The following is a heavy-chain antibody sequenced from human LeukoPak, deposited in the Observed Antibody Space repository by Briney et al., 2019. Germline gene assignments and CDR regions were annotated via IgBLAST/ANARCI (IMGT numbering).Heavy chain of an antibody. V-gene: IGHV4-34*01. Sequence: SETLSLTCAVYGGSFSGYYWSWIRQPPGKGLEWIGEISHSGSTNYNPSLKSRVTISVDTSKNQFSLKLSSVTAADTAVYYCARTNYDFWSGEGIDAFDIWGQGTMVTVSS. CDR2: ISHSGST. D-gene: IGHD3-3*01. CDR3: ARTNYDFWSGEGIDAFDI. J-gene: IGHJ3*02. CDR1: GGSFSGYY.